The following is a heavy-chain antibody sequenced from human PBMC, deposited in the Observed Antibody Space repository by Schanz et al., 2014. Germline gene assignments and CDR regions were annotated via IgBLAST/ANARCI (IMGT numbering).Heavy chain of an antibody. Sequence: QVQLVQSGAEVKKPGSSVKVSCKASGGTFSSYTFNWVRQSPGQGLEWMGRIIPILGITNYSQEFQGRVSSTADASTTTAYLELSSLRSEDAAVDYCAKDDDSGGAFDCWGQGTQVTVSS. D-gene: IGHD3-10*01. CDR2: IIPILGIT. J-gene: IGHJ4*02. CDR1: GGTFSSYT. V-gene: IGHV1-69*04. CDR3: AKDDDSGGAFDC.